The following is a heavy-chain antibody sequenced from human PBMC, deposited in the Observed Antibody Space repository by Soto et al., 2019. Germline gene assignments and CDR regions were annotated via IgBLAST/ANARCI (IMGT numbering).Heavy chain of an antibody. V-gene: IGHV1-2*02. Sequence: QVQLVQSGAEVKKPGASVKVSCKASGYTFTDYSMHWVRQAPGQGLEWMGWINPNSGDTNYAQKFQGRVTMTRDTSISTAYMELSRLRSDDTAVYYCARGRIDRRYCSGGSCYGPYHFDYWGQGTLVTVSS. CDR3: ARGRIDRRYCSGGSCYGPYHFDY. CDR2: INPNSGDT. J-gene: IGHJ4*02. D-gene: IGHD2-15*01. CDR1: GYTFTDYS.